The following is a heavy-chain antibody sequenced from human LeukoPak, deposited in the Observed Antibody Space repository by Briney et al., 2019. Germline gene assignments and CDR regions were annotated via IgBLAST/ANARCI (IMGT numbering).Heavy chain of an antibody. CDR1: GFSLSGYW. D-gene: IGHD5-18*01. CDR2: LHADGVEQ. CDR3: ARGGYSFDY. V-gene: IGHV3-7*01. J-gene: IGHJ4*02. Sequence: PGGSLRLSCAASGFSLSGYWMTWVRQAPGKGLEWVARLHADGVEQNYVDSVTGRFTMSRDNAKNSLDLLMNSLRVEDTAVYYCARGGYSFDYLGQGTLVAVSS.